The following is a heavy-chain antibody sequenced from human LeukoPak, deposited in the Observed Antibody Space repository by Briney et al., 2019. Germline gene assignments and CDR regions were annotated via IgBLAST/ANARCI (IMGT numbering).Heavy chain of an antibody. Sequence: SETLSLTCAVYGGSFSGYYWSWIRQPPGKGLEWIGEINHSGSTNYNPSLKSRVTISVDTSKNQFSLKLSSVTAVDTAVYYCARAKDYDILTGHFDYWGQGTLVTVSS. CDR3: ARAKDYDILTGHFDY. CDR2: INHSGST. D-gene: IGHD3-9*01. V-gene: IGHV4-34*01. J-gene: IGHJ4*02. CDR1: GGSFSGYY.